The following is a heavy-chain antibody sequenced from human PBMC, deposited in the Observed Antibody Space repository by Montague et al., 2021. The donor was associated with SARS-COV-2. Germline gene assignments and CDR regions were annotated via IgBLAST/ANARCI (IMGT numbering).Heavy chain of an antibody. Sequence: SLRLSCSASEFAFSNYAMSWVRQAPGKGLEWVSAIYSGGSGTYYADSVKGRFTISRDNSKNTLYLQMNSLRAEDTAVYYCAKSACGVTDAIDIWGQGTTVTVSS. J-gene: IGHJ3*02. CDR3: AKSACGVTDAIDI. CDR1: EFAFSNYA. CDR2: IYSGGSGT. V-gene: IGHV3-23*03. D-gene: IGHD2-21*01.